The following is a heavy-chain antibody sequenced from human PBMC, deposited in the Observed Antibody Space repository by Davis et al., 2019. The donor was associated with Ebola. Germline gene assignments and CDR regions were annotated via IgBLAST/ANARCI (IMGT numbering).Heavy chain of an antibody. CDR3: ARGDLAAPRGGGRRY. CDR2: MNPNSGNT. J-gene: IGHJ4*02. V-gene: IGHV1-8*01. CDR1: GYTFTSYD. D-gene: IGHD6-13*01. Sequence: AASVKVSCKASGYTFTSYDINWVRQATGQGLEWMGWMNPNSGNTGYAQKFQGRVSMTRNTSISTAYMELSSLRSEATAVYYWARGDLAAPRGGGRRYWGQGTLVTVSS.